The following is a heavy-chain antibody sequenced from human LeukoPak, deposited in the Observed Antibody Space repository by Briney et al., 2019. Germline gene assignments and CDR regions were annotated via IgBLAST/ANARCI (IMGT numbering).Heavy chain of an antibody. D-gene: IGHD3-16*01. CDR1: GFTFSTYA. CDR2: ISVSGDRT. CDR3: VKELGGGYFDH. V-gene: IGHV3-23*01. Sequence: GGSLRLSCAASGFTFSTYAMSWVRQVPGEGLEWVSGISVSGDRTYYADSVKGRLSISRDNSKNTLYLQMSSLRAEDTAVYYCVKELGGGYFDHWGQGTLVTVSS. J-gene: IGHJ4*02.